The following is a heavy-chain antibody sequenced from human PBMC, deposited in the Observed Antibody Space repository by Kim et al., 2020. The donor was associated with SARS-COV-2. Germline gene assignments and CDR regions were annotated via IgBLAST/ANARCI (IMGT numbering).Heavy chain of an antibody. J-gene: IGHJ3*02. D-gene: IGHD3-10*01. Sequence: ASVKVSCKASGYTFTSYYMHWVRQAPGQGLEWMGIINPSGGSTSYAQKFQGRVTMTRDTSTSTVYMELSSLRSEDTAVYYCSYGSGSYLDAFDIWGQGTMVTVSS. CDR2: INPSGGST. CDR1: GYTFTSYY. CDR3: SYGSGSYLDAFDI. V-gene: IGHV1-46*01.